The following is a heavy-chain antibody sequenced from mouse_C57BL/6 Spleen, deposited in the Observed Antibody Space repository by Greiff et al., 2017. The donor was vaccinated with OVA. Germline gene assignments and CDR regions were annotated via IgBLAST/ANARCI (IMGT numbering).Heavy chain of an antibody. V-gene: IGHV6-6*01. Sequence: EVKLVESGGGLVQPGGSMKLSCAASGFTFSDAWMDWVRQSPEKGLEWVAEIRNKANNHATYYAESVKGRFTISRDDSKSSVYLQMNSLRAEDTGIYYCTRRGLRPTFDYWGQGTTLTVSS. D-gene: IGHD2-4*01. CDR2: IRNKANNHAT. CDR1: GFTFSDAW. J-gene: IGHJ2*01. CDR3: TRRGLRPTFDY.